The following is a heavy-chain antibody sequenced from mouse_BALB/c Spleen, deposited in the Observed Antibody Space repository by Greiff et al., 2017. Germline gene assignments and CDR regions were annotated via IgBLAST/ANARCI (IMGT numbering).Heavy chain of an antibody. CDR3: TRGGYRSAFDY. V-gene: IGHV1S22*01. D-gene: IGHD2-2*01. CDR1: GYTFTSYW. Sequence: LQQPGSELVRPGASVKLSCKASGYTFTSYWMHWVKQRPGQGLEWIGNIYPGSGSTNYDEKFKSKATLTVDTSSSTAYMQLSSLTSEDSAVYYCTRGGYRSAFDYWGQGTLVTVSA. CDR2: IYPGSGST. J-gene: IGHJ3*01.